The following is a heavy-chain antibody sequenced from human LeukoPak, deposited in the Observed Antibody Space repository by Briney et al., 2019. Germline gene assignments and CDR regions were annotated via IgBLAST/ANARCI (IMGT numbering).Heavy chain of an antibody. CDR3: AKDVVVVVAAADY. V-gene: IGHV3-53*01. CDR2: MYSGGNI. J-gene: IGHJ4*02. CDR1: GFTVSDHY. D-gene: IGHD2-15*01. Sequence: GGSLRLSCAASGFTVSDHYMNWVRQAPGKGLEWVSVMYSGGNIYYADSVKGRFTISRDNSQNTLYLQMDSLRADDTAVYYCAKDVVVVVAAADYWGQGTLVTVSS.